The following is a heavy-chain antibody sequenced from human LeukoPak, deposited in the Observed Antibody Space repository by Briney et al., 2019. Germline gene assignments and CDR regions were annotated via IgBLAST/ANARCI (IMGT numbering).Heavy chain of an antibody. V-gene: IGHV4-31*03. D-gene: IGHD6-6*01. CDR2: IYYSGCT. J-gene: IGHJ4*02. CDR3: ARFIAARRGPPYFDY. CDR1: GGSISSGGYY. Sequence: PSETLSLTCTVSGGSISSGGYYWSWIRQHPGKGLEWIGYIYYSGCTYYNPSLKSRVTISVDTSRNQFSLKLSSVTAADTAVYYCARFIAARRGPPYFDYWGQGTLVTVSS.